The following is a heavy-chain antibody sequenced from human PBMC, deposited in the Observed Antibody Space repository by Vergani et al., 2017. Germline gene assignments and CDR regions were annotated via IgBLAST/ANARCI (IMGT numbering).Heavy chain of an antibody. J-gene: IGHJ3*02. V-gene: IGHV4-31*03. CDR2: IYYSGST. CDR1: GGSISSCGYY. D-gene: IGHD6-19*01. Sequence: QLQLQESGPGLVKPSETLSLTCTVSGGSISSCGYYWSWIRQHPGKGLEWIGYIYYSGSTYYNPSLKSRVTISLDTSKNQFSLQLNSVTPEDTAVYYCARVWGWYFGFDIWGQGTMVTVSS. CDR3: ARVWGWYFGFDI.